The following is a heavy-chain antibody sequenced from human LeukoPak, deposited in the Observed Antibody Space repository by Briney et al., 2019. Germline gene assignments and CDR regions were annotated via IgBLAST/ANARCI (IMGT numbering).Heavy chain of an antibody. CDR1: GGSISSSGYY. Sequence: PSQTLSLTCTVSGGSISSSGYYWGWIRQPPGKGLEWIASIYYSGSTYYNPSLKSRVAISVDTSKNQLSLKLSSLTAADTAVYYCARHEYSGSYYGLSWFDPWGQGTLVTVSS. CDR2: IYYSGST. CDR3: ARHEYSGSYYGLSWFDP. V-gene: IGHV4-39*01. D-gene: IGHD1-26*01. J-gene: IGHJ5*02.